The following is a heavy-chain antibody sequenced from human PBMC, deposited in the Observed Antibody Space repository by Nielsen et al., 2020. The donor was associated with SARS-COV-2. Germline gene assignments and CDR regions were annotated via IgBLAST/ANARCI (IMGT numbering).Heavy chain of an antibody. Sequence: WVRQAPGQGLEWMGRMNAHSGATNYAQKFEGRVTMTRDTSTNTAYMELSGLRSDDTAVYYCARDNDYVWGSYRQGAFDIWGQGTMVTVSS. CDR3: ARDNDYVWGSYRQGAFDI. V-gene: IGHV1-2*06. D-gene: IGHD3-16*02. J-gene: IGHJ3*02. CDR2: MNAHSGAT.